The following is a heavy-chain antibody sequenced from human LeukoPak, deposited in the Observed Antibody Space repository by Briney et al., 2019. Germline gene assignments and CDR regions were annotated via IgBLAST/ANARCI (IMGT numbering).Heavy chain of an antibody. V-gene: IGHV3-21*01. J-gene: IGHJ6*03. CDR3: AREREVRYCSSTSCYYYYYMDV. CDR2: ISSSSSYI. D-gene: IGHD2-2*01. Sequence: GGSLRLSCAASGLTFSSYSMNWVRQAPGKGLEWVSSISSSSSYIYYADSVKGRFTISRDNAKNSLYLQMNSLRAEDTAVYYCAREREVRYCSSTSCYYYYYMDVWGKGTTVTVSS. CDR1: GLTFSSYS.